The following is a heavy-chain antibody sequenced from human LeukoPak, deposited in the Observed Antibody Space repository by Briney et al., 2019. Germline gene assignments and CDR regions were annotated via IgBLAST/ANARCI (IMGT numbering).Heavy chain of an antibody. CDR2: ISSGSSYI. CDR3: ARDRIAVAAVDP. D-gene: IGHD6-19*01. V-gene: IGHV3-21*01. J-gene: IGHJ5*02. Sequence: GGSLRLSCAASGFTFSSYSMNWVRQAPGKGLEWVSSISSGSSYIYYADSVKGRFTISRDNAKNSLYLQMNSLRAEDTAVYYCARDRIAVAAVDPWGQGTLVTVSS. CDR1: GFTFSSYS.